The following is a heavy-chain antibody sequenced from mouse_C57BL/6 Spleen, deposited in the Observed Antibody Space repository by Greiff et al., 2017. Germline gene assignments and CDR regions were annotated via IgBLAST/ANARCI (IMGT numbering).Heavy chain of an antibody. V-gene: IGHV1-50*01. J-gene: IGHJ2*01. CDR3: ARNWDY. D-gene: IGHD4-1*01. Sequence: QVQLQQPGAELVKPGASVKLSCKASGYTFTSYWMQWVKQRPGQGLEWIGEIDPSDSYTSYNQKFKGKATLTVDTSSSTAYMQLSSLTSEYSAVYYCARNWDYWGQGTTLTVSS. CDR1: GYTFTSYW. CDR2: IDPSDSYT.